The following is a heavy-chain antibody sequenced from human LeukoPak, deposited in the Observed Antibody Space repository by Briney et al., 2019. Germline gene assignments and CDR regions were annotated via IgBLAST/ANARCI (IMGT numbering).Heavy chain of an antibody. CDR3: ARGRANYYGSGSYLNFYYYYYMDV. J-gene: IGHJ6*03. CDR1: GGSFSGYY. Sequence: SETLSLTCAVYGGSFSGYYWSWIRQPPGKGLEWIWEINHSGSTNYNPSLKSRVTISVDTSKNQFSLKLSSVTAADTAVYYCARGRANYYGSGSYLNFYYYYYMDVWGKGTTVTVSS. D-gene: IGHD3-10*01. V-gene: IGHV4-34*01. CDR2: INHSGST.